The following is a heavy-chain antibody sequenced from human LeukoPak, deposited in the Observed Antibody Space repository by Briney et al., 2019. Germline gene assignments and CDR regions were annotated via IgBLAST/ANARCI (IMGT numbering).Heavy chain of an antibody. CDR1: GFTFSSYW. V-gene: IGHV3-30*02. CDR2: IRYDGSNK. CDR3: AKDFWFGENYYMDV. D-gene: IGHD3-10*01. J-gene: IGHJ6*03. Sequence: GGSLRLSCAASGFTFSSYWMSWVRQAPGKGLEWVAFIRYDGSNKYFAESVKGRFTISRDNSKNTLYLQMNSLRAEDTAVYYCAKDFWFGENYYMDVWGKGTTVTVSS.